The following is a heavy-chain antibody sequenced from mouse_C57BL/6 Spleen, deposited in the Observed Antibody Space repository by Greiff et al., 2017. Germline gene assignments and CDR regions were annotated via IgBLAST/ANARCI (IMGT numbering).Heavy chain of an antibody. Sequence: EVQLVESGTVLARPGASVKMSCKTSGYTFTSYWMHWVKQRPGQGLEWIGAIYPGNSDTSYNQKFKGKAKLTAVTSASTAYMELSSLTNEDSAVYYCTRKKSNQTWNWFAYWGQGTLVTVSA. CDR3: TRKKSNQTWNWFAY. J-gene: IGHJ3*01. V-gene: IGHV1-5*01. CDR1: GYTFTSYW. CDR2: IYPGNSDT. D-gene: IGHD2-5*01.